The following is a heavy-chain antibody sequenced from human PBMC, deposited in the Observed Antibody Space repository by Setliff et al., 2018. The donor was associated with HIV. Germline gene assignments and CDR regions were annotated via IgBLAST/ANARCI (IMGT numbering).Heavy chain of an antibody. V-gene: IGHV4-4*09. Sequence: SETLSLTCTVSGDSINKYYWSWIRQPPGRGLEWIGYIYISGSTMYNPSLKTRVTMSLDTSKNQVSLKLTSATAADTAVYYCARRSIVGSPRGYYYYALDVWGQGTTVTVSS. CDR3: ARRSIVGSPRGYYYYALDV. J-gene: IGHJ6*02. CDR2: IYISGST. CDR1: GDSINKYY. D-gene: IGHD1-26*01.